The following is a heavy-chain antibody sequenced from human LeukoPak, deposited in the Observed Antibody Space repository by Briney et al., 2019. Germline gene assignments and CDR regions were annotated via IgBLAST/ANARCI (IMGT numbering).Heavy chain of an antibody. J-gene: IGHJ6*03. D-gene: IGHD1-1*01. CDR2: IKQDGSEK. Sequence: GGSLRLSCAASGFTFSSYWMSWVRQAPGKGLEWVANIKQDGSEKYYVDSVKGRFTISSDSAKNSLYLQMNSLRAEDTAVYYCAREPEVQLDSYYYYYYYMDVWGKGTTVTVSS. CDR1: GFTFSSYW. V-gene: IGHV3-7*01. CDR3: AREPEVQLDSYYYYYYYMDV.